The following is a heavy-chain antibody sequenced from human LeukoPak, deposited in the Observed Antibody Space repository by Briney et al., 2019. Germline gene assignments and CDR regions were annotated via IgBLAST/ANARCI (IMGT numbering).Heavy chain of an antibody. CDR3: ARHGGMVRGAELDY. V-gene: IGHV4-59*08. D-gene: IGHD3-10*01. CDR1: GGSVSGNSPSSYY. Sequence: SETLSLTCNVSGGSVSGNSPSSYYWSWIRQAPGRGLEYIGHVYHSGSTNYNPSLKSRVTTSVDTSKNQFSLKLSSVTAADTAVYYCARHGGMVRGAELDYWGQGTLVTVSS. J-gene: IGHJ4*02. CDR2: VYHSGST.